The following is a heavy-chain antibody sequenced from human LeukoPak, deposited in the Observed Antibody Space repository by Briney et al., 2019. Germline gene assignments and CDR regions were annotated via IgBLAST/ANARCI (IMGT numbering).Heavy chain of an antibody. D-gene: IGHD3-10*01. V-gene: IGHV3-7*01. J-gene: IGHJ4*02. CDR3: AKDSKRWKTYYYEAGSYYFDY. CDR2: IKQDGSEK. CDR1: GFTFSSYW. Sequence: AGGSLRLSCAASGFTFSSYWMSWVRQAPGKGLEWVANIKQDGSEKYYVDSVKGRFTISRDNAKNSLYLQMNSLRAEDTAVYYCAKDSKRWKTYYYEAGSYYFDYWGQGTRVTVSS.